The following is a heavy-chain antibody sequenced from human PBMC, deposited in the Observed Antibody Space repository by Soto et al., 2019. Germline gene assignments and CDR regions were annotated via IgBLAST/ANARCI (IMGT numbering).Heavy chain of an antibody. CDR2: IYYSGST. V-gene: IGHV4-39*01. D-gene: IGHD5-18*01. J-gene: IGHJ4*02. CDR1: GGSISSSSYY. Sequence: PSETLSLTCTVSGGSISSSSYYWGWIRQPPGKGLEWIGSIYYSGSTYYNPSLKSRVTISVDTSKNQFSLKLSSVTAADTAVYYCARLGPGLWLFDYWGQGTLVTVSS. CDR3: ARLGPGLWLFDY.